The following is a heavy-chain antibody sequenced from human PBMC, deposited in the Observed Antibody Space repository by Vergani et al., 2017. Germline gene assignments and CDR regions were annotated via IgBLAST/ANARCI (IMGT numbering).Heavy chain of an antibody. Sequence: QVQLVESGGGVVRPGGSLRLTCAASGFSLITNAMHWVRQVPGKGLEWLAVISFDASNEEIAQSVKGRFTISRDNSKDTLFLQMNGLRPEDTGTYFCAKKGGSLYYYGVDVWGQGTTITVSS. CDR2: ISFDASNE. CDR3: AKKGGSLYYYGVDV. CDR1: GFSLITNA. J-gene: IGHJ6*02. V-gene: IGHV3-30*18. D-gene: IGHD1-26*01.